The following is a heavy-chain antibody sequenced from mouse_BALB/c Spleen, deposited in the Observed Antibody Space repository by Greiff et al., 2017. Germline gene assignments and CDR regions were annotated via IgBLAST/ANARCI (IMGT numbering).Heavy chain of an antibody. CDR2: ISSGGSYT. J-gene: IGHJ3*01. V-gene: IGHV5-6*02. CDR1: GFTFSSYG. Sequence: DVKLVESGGDLVKPGGSLKLSCAASGFTFSSYGMSWVRQTPDKRLEWVATISSGGSYTYYPDSVKGRFTISRDNAKNTLYLQMSSLKSEDTAMYYCARGWDGYYSAWFAYWGQGTLVTVSA. D-gene: IGHD2-3*01. CDR3: ARGWDGYYSAWFAY.